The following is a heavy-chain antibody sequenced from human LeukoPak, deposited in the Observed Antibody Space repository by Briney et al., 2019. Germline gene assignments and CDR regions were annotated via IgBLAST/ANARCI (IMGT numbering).Heavy chain of an antibody. J-gene: IGHJ4*02. CDR2: ISYDGSNK. Sequence: PGGSLRLSCAASGFTFSSYAMHWVRQAPGKGLEWVAVISYDGSNKYYADSVKGRFTISRDNSKNTLYLQMNSLRAEDTAVYYCARGFDYGDAFDYWGQGTLVTVSS. CDR1: GFTFSSYA. D-gene: IGHD4-17*01. CDR3: ARGFDYGDAFDY. V-gene: IGHV3-30*14.